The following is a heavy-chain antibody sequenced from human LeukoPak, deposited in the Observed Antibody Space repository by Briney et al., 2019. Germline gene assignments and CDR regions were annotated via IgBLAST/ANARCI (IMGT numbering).Heavy chain of an antibody. V-gene: IGHV3-7*01. CDR3: ASRLRCSGGSCSKTGY. J-gene: IGHJ4*02. Sequence: GGSLRLSCAASGFTFSNYWMNWIRQAPGKGLEWVAKINGDGSEKDYVDSVKGRFTISRDNAEKLVHLQMNSLGDEDTAVYYCASRLRCSGGSCSKTGYWGQGTLVTVSS. CDR1: GFTFSNYW. D-gene: IGHD2-15*01. CDR2: INGDGSEK.